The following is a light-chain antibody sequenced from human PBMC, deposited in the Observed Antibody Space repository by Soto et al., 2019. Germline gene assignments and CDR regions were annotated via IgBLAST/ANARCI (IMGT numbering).Light chain of an antibody. CDR3: QQYGDSPFT. CDR1: QSVSSN. V-gene: IGKV3-15*01. Sequence: EIVMTQSPATLSVSPGERATLSCRASQSVSSNLAWYQQKPGQAPRLLIYGASTRATGIPARFTGSGSGTDFAITISSLEPEDAAVYYCQQYGDSPFTFGPGTKLDIK. J-gene: IGKJ2*01. CDR2: GAS.